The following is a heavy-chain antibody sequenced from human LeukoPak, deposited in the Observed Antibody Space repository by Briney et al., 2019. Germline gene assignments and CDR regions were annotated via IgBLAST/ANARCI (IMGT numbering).Heavy chain of an antibody. V-gene: IGHV4-59*01. J-gene: IGHJ4*02. CDR2: IYYSGST. Sequence: SETLSLTCTVSGGSISNYYWSWLRQPPGKGLEWIGYIYYSGSTNYNPSLKSRVTISVDTSKNQFSLKLSSVPAADTAVYYCARGGLVDYWGQGTLVTVSS. CDR1: GGSISNYY. CDR3: ARGGLVDY.